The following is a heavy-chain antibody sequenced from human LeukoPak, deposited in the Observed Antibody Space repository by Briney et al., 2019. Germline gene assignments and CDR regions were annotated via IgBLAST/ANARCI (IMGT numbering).Heavy chain of an antibody. CDR1: GYTFISYG. J-gene: IGHJ4*02. V-gene: IGHV1-18*01. D-gene: IGHD6-6*01. Sequence: GASVKVSCKASGYTFISYGISWVRQAPGQGLEWMGWISAYNGNTNYAQKFQGRVTMTTDTSISTAYMELSSLRYDDTAVYYCASGPSDLGSSSQYWGQGTLVTVSS. CDR3: ASGPSDLGSSSQY. CDR2: ISAYNGNT.